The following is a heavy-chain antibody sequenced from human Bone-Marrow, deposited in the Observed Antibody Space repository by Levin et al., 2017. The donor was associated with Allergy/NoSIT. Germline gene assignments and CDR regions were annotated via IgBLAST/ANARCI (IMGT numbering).Heavy chain of an antibody. J-gene: IGHJ4*02. CDR3: ARDRTGYSSSSRAGLDY. CDR2: IYSGGST. V-gene: IGHV3-53*01. Sequence: GGSLRLSCAASGFTVSSNYMSWVRQAPGKGLEWVSVIYSGGSTYYADSVKGRFTISRDNSKNTLYLQMNSLRAEDTAVYYCARDRTGYSSSSRAGLDYWGQGTLVTVSS. D-gene: IGHD6-6*01. CDR1: GFTVSSNY.